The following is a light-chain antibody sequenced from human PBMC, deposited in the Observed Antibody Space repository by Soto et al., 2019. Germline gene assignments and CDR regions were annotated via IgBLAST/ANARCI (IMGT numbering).Light chain of an antibody. CDR2: ENN. Sequence: QSALTQPPSVSAAPGQKVTISCSGSSSNIGNNYVSWYQQLPGTAPKPLIYENNKRPSGIPDRFSGSKSGTSATLGITGLQTGDEADYYCGTWDSSLSAGYVFGTGTKVTVL. J-gene: IGLJ1*01. V-gene: IGLV1-51*02. CDR1: SSNIGNNY. CDR3: GTWDSSLSAGYV.